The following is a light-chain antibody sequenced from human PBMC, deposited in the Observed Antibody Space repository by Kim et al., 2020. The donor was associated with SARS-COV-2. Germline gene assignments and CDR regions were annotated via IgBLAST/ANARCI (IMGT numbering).Light chain of an antibody. Sequence: GQSITISCTGTSSDVGAYNFVSRYQQYPGTAPKVIIYDVSKRPSGVSNRFSGSKSGNTASLTISGLQAEDEADYYCSSYTSSSTWVFGGGTILTVL. J-gene: IGLJ3*02. CDR3: SSYTSSSTWV. V-gene: IGLV2-14*03. CDR2: DVS. CDR1: SSDVGAYNF.